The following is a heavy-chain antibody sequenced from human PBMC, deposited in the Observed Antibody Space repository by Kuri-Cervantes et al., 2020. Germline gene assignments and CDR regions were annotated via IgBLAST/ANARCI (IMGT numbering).Heavy chain of an antibody. CDR2: IHYSGSG. CDR1: GGSFSGYL. D-gene: IGHD1-14*01. CDR3: ARGITGTTRSPVVFDY. V-gene: IGHV4-34*01. J-gene: IGHJ4*02. Sequence: SETLSLTCAVYGGSFSGYLCSWIRRPPGKGLEWIGYIHYSGSGYYNPSLKSRVTISVDTSKNHFSLKLSSVIAADTAVYYCARGITGTTRSPVVFDYWGQGTLVTVSS.